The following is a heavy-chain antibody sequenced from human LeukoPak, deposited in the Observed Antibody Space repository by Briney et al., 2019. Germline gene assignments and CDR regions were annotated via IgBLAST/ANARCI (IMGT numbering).Heavy chain of an antibody. CDR3: ARGAYYYENDAFDI. V-gene: IGHV4-30-4*01. J-gene: IGHJ3*02. CDR2: IYYSGST. CDR1: GGSISSGDYY. D-gene: IGHD3-22*01. Sequence: PSETLSLTCTVSGGSISSGDYYWSWIRQPPGKGLEWIGYIYYSGSTYYNPSLKSRVTISVDTSKNQFSLKLSSVTAADTAVYYCARGAYYYENDAFDIWAKGQWSPSLQ.